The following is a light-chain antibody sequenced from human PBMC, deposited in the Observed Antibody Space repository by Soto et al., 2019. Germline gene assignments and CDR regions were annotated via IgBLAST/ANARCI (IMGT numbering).Light chain of an antibody. CDR1: QSLVYSDGNTY. Sequence: DVVMTQSPLSLPVTLGQPASISCRSSQSLVYSDGNTYLNWFQQRPGQSPRRLIYKVSNRDSGVPDILSGSGSGADFTLKISRVEAEDVGVDYCMQGGYWPGTFGQGTKVEIK. CDR2: KVS. J-gene: IGKJ1*01. CDR3: MQGGYWPGT. V-gene: IGKV2-30*01.